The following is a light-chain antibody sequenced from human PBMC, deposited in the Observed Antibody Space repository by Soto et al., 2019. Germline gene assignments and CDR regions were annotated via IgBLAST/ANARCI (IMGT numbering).Light chain of an antibody. V-gene: IGLV2-14*01. CDR2: EVT. CDR3: SSYTSGSALYV. CDR1: SRDVGGYNS. J-gene: IGLJ1*01. Sequence: QSVLTQPASVSGSPGQSITISCTGTSRDVGGYNSVSWYQQHPGKAPKLMIYEVTNRPSGVSNRFSGSKSGNTASLTISGLQAEDEADYYCSSYTSGSALYVFGTGTKVT.